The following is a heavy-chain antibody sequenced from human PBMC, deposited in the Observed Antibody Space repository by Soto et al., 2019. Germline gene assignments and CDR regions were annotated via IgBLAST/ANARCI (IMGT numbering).Heavy chain of an antibody. V-gene: IGHV5-51*01. D-gene: IGHD3-3*01. CDR3: ARLGFDYDFLSGYYKVHHYYGIDV. J-gene: IGHJ6*02. Sequence: GESLKISCKGSGYSFSTFSIAWVRQMPGKGLEWMGVIYPGDSDTTYNPSFQGQVTISADKSINTVYLQWSSLKASDTATYYCARLGFDYDFLSGYYKVHHYYGIDVWGQGTKVTVSS. CDR2: IYPGDSDT. CDR1: GYSFSTFS.